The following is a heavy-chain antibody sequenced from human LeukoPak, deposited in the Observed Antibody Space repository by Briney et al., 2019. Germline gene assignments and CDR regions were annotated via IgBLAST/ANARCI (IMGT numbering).Heavy chain of an antibody. J-gene: IGHJ4*02. CDR3: ASRRSGSYIYFDY. D-gene: IGHD1-26*01. CDR1: GYTLTELS. Sequence: ASVKVSCKVSGYTLTELSMHWVRQAPGKGLEWMGGFDPEDGETNYAQKFQGRVTITADKSTSTAYMELSSLRSEDTAVYYCASRRSGSYIYFDYWGQGTLVTVSS. CDR2: FDPEDGET. V-gene: IGHV1-24*01.